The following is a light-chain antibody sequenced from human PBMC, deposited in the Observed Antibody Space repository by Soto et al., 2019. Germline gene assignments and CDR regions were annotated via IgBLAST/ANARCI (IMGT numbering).Light chain of an antibody. J-gene: IGKJ4*01. CDR3: QQRSNWPPL. Sequence: EIVLTQSPATLSVSPGDRATLSCRASQSVSSYLAWYQKRPGQAPRLLIFDASNRATGIPARFSGSGSGTDFTLTITSLEPEDFAVYYCQQRSNWPPLFGGGTKVDIK. CDR2: DAS. V-gene: IGKV3-11*01. CDR1: QSVSSY.